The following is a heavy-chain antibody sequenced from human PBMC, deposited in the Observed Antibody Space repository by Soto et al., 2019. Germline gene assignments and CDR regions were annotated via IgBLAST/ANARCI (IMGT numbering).Heavy chain of an antibody. J-gene: IGHJ5*02. Sequence: GASVKVSCKASGGTFSSYAISWVRQAPGQGLEWMGGIIPIFGTANYAQKFQGRVTITADESTSTAYMELSSLRSEDTAVYYCARGRSSTSYLRFDPWGQGTLVTVSS. D-gene: IGHD2-2*01. CDR1: GGTFSSYA. V-gene: IGHV1-69*13. CDR2: IIPIFGTA. CDR3: ARGRSSTSYLRFDP.